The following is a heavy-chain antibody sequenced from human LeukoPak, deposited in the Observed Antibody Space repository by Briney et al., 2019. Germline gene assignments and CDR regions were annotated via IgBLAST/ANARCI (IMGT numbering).Heavy chain of an antibody. CDR1: GGSISSGSYY. V-gene: IGHV4-61*02. Sequence: SQTLSLTCTVSGGSISSGSYYWSWIRQPTGKGLEWIGRIYTSGSTNYNPSLKSRVTISVDTSKNQFSLKLSSVTAADTAVYYCARHGPGYDYVWGSYRYPGLGYWGQGTLVTVSS. CDR3: ARHGPGYDYVWGSYRYPGLGY. J-gene: IGHJ4*02. CDR2: IYTSGST. D-gene: IGHD3-16*02.